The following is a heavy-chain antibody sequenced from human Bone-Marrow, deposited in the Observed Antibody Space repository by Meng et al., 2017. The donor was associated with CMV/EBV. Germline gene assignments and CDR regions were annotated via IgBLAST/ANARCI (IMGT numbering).Heavy chain of an antibody. D-gene: IGHD1/OR15-1a*01. Sequence: LRLSCTVSGGSISSGDYYWSWIRQPPGKGLEWIGYIYYSGSTYYNPSLKSRVTISVDTSKNHFSLNLASVTAADTAVYYCARDWDNGIDVWGQGATVTVSS. V-gene: IGHV4-30-4*08. CDR3: ARDWDNGIDV. CDR1: GGSISSGDYY. CDR2: IYYSGST. J-gene: IGHJ6*02.